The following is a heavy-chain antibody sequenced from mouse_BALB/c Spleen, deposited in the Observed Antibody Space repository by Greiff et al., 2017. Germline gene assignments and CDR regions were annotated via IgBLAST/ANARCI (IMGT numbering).Heavy chain of an antibody. Sequence: EVKLEESGPGLVKPSQSLSLTCTVTGYSITSDYAWNWIRQFPGNKLEWMGYISYSGSTSYNPSLKSRISITRDTSKNQFFLQLNSVTTEDTATYYCARGGNPDYWGQGTTLTVSS. CDR2: ISYSGST. CDR3: ARGGNPDY. D-gene: IGHD2-1*01. J-gene: IGHJ2*01. V-gene: IGHV3-2*02. CDR1: GYSITSDYA.